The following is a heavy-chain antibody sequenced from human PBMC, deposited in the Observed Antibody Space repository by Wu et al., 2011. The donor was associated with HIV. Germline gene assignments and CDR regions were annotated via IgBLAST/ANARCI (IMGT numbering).Heavy chain of an antibody. Sequence: QVQLVQSGAEVKKPGASVKVSCKASGYTFTSYDINWVRQATGQGLEWMGWMNPNTGDTGYAQKFQGRVTMTRNTSIGTAYMELSSLRSEDTAVYYCAVGFYDSSGYYVRGAFDIVGPRDKWSPSLQ. CDR1: GYTFTSYD. CDR2: MNPNTGDT. CDR3: AVGFYDSSGYYVRGAFDI. V-gene: IGHV1-8*02. D-gene: IGHD3-22*01. J-gene: IGHJ3*02.